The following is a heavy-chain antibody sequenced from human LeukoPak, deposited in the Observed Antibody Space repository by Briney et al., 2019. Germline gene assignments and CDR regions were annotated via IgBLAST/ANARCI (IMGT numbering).Heavy chain of an antibody. J-gene: IGHJ4*02. CDR2: ISASGGST. CDR3: AKRGSSWYFFGY. Sequence: GGSLRLSCAASGFTFSSYAMSWVRQAPGKGLEWVSGISASGGSTYYADSVKGRFSISRDNSKNTLYLQMDSLRAEDTAVYYCAKRGSSWYFFGYWGQGTLVTVSS. CDR1: GFTFSSYA. D-gene: IGHD6-13*01. V-gene: IGHV3-23*01.